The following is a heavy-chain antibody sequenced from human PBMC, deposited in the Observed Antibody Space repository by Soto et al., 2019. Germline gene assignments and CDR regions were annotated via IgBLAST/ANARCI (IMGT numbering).Heavy chain of an antibody. CDR2: ISYDGNKK. V-gene: IGHV3-30*04. J-gene: IGHJ4*02. CDR1: GFRFSSYA. CDR3: ASDWATVTGAFDS. D-gene: IGHD4-17*01. Sequence: QVQLVESGGGVVQPGRSLRLSCAASGFRFSSYAMHWVRQTPGKGLEWVAVISYDGNKKDYVDSVKGRFTISRDNSNNTVYLQMNSLRAEDTAVYYCASDWATVTGAFDSWGQGNLVTVSS.